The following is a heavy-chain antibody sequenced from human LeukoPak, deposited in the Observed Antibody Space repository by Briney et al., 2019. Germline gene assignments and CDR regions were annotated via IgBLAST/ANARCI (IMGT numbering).Heavy chain of an antibody. CDR2: INSDGSST. D-gene: IGHD3-3*01. CDR3: ARRFLEWSDWFDP. Sequence: GGSLRLSCAASGFTFDDYAMHWVRQAPGKGLVWVSRINSDGSSTSYADSVKGRFTISRDNAKNTLYLQMNSLRAEDTAVYYCARRFLEWSDWFDPWGQGTLVTVSS. CDR1: GFTFDDYA. V-gene: IGHV3-74*01. J-gene: IGHJ5*02.